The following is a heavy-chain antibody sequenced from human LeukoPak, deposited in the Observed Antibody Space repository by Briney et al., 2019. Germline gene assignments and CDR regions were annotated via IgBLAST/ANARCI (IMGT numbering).Heavy chain of an antibody. D-gene: IGHD5-18*01. Sequence: GGSLRLSCAAAGFTFSSYWMSWARQAPGKGLEWVANIKQDGSEKYYVDSVKGRFTISRDNVKNSLYLQMNSLRAEDTAVYYCARVLGVDTAMGGGDYWGQGTLVTASS. CDR3: ARVLGVDTAMGGGDY. CDR2: IKQDGSEK. CDR1: GFTFSSYW. V-gene: IGHV3-7*01. J-gene: IGHJ4*02.